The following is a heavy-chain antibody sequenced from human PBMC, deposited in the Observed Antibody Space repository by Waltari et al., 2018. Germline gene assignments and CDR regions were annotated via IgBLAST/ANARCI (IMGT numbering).Heavy chain of an antibody. D-gene: IGHD3-10*01. CDR2: INHSGST. CDR3: ARGVGLWFGERAFDY. Sequence: QVQLQQWGAGLLKPSETLSLTCAVYGGSFSGYYWSWIRQPPGKGLEWIGEINHSGSTNYNPSLKSRVTISVDTSKNQFSLKLSSVTAADTAVYYCARGVGLWFGERAFDYWGQGTLVTVSS. V-gene: IGHV4-34*01. J-gene: IGHJ4*02. CDR1: GGSFSGYY.